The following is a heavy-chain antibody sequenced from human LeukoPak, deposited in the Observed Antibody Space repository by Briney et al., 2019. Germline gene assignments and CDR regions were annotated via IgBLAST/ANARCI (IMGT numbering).Heavy chain of an antibody. J-gene: IGHJ3*02. V-gene: IGHV3-30*03. Sequence: GGSLRLSCAASGFTFSNYGMHWVRQAPGKGLEWVAVISYDRSNKYYADSVKGRFTISRDNYKNTLYLQVNSLRAEDTAMYYCAGNILFAFDIWGQGTMVTVSS. CDR2: ISYDRSNK. CDR1: GFTFSNYG. CDR3: AGNILFAFDI.